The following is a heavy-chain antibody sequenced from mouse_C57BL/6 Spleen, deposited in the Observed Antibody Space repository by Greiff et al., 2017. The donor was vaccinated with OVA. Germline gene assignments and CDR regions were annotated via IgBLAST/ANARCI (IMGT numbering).Heavy chain of an antibody. J-gene: IGHJ3*01. CDR3: AREGNYSPFAY. D-gene: IGHD2-12*01. CDR1: GYTFTDYN. CDR2: INPNNGGT. Sequence: EVQLQQSGPEPVKPGASVKMSCKASGYTFTDYNMHWVKQSHGKSLEWIGYINPNNGGTSYNQKFKGKATLTVNKSSSTAYMELRSLTSEDSAVYYCAREGNYSPFAYWGQGTLVTVSA. V-gene: IGHV1-22*01.